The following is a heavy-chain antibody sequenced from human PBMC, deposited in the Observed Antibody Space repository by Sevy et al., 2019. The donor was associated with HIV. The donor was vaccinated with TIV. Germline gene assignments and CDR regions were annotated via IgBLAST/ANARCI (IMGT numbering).Heavy chain of an antibody. CDR3: ARGRGDFWSGYYAHYGMDI. Sequence: SETLSLTCTVSGGSISSSHWSWIRQPPGKGLEWIGYIFYSGSTNYNPSLKSRVTISVDTSKNQFSLKLTSVTAADTAVYYCARGRGDFWSGYYAHYGMDIWGQGTTVTVSS. V-gene: IGHV4-59*01. D-gene: IGHD3-3*01. CDR1: GGSISSSH. CDR2: IFYSGST. J-gene: IGHJ6*02.